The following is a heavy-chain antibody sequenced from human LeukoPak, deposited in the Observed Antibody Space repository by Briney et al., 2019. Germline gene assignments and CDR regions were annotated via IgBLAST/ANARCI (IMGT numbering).Heavy chain of an antibody. CDR1: GASISSYY. J-gene: IGHJ5*02. D-gene: IGHD1-26*01. CDR2: IYIRGST. V-gene: IGHV4-59*01. Sequence: LGTLSLICSVSGASISSYYWNWIRQPPGKGLEWIGNIYIRGSTNYNPSLESRVTISLDTSKDQFSLKLTSVTAADTAFYYCAKDWELGSWGQGTLVTVSS. CDR3: AKDWELGS.